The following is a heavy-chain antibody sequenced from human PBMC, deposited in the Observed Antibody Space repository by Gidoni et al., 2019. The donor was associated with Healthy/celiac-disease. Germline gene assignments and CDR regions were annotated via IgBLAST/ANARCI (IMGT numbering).Heavy chain of an antibody. J-gene: IGHJ4*02. D-gene: IGHD6-13*01. CDR1: GFTFSSYA. V-gene: IGHV3-30*04. CDR2: ISYDGSNK. Sequence: QVQLVESGGGVVQPGRSLRLSCADSGFTFSSYAMHWVRQAPGKGLELVAVISYDGSNKYYADSVKGRFTISRDNSKNTLYLQMNSLRAEDTAVYYCARDGGRIAAAGIFDYWGQGTLVTVSS. CDR3: ARDGGRIAAAGIFDY.